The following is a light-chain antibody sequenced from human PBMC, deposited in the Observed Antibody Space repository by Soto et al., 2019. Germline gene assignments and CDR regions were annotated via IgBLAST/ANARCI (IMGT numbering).Light chain of an antibody. CDR3: SSYTNSNTQV. J-gene: IGLJ3*02. Sequence: QSALTQPASVSGSPGQSITISCTGTSNDVGGYNYVSWYQQHPGKAPKLMIYEVSNWPSGVSNRFSGSKSGNTASPTISGLQAEDEADYYCSSYTNSNTQVFGGGTKLPS. V-gene: IGLV2-14*01. CDR2: EVS. CDR1: SNDVGGYNY.